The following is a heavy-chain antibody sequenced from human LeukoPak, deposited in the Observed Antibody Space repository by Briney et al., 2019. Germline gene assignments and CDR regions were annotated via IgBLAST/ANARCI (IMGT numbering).Heavy chain of an antibody. J-gene: IGHJ6*03. Sequence: AESLTLSCAASGFTFSCYSMNWVRQPQGRGMEWVSCMSSSCSVMFDFDSVRRRFTPSSDNAKNFLYLHINSLRVEDTAVYYCAKVDRGDYSSSPVPYYNYYMNVWGKGTTVTVSS. CDR2: MSSSCSVM. D-gene: IGHD6-13*01. CDR3: AKVDRGDYSSSPVPYYNYYMNV. V-gene: IGHV3-21*01. CDR1: GFTFSCYS.